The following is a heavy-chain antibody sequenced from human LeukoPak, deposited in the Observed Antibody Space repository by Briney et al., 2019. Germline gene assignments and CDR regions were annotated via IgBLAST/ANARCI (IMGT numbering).Heavy chain of an antibody. J-gene: IGHJ3*02. V-gene: IGHV4-39*07. CDR2: IYYSGST. CDR3: ARDRLRLGELSLYAFDI. D-gene: IGHD3-16*02. Sequence: SEALSLTCTVSGGSISSSSYYWGWIRQPPGKGLEWIVSIYYSGSTYYNPSLKSRITISVDTSKNQFSLKLSSVTAADTAVYYCARDRLRLGELSLYAFDIWGQGTMVTVSS. CDR1: GGSISSSSYY.